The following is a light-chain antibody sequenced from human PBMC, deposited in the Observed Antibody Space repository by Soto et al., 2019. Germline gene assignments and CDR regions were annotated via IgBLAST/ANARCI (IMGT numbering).Light chain of an antibody. Sequence: MTQSPAIVSVSPGERVTLSCRASQTISSNLAWYQLKPGQPPRLLFYSASARATGTSARFSCTGSGTDLTLTISSLQSEDVAIYYCQQYHDWPPLTFGGGTKVQIK. CDR3: QQYHDWPPLT. J-gene: IGKJ4*01. CDR2: SAS. V-gene: IGKV3-15*01. CDR1: QTISSN.